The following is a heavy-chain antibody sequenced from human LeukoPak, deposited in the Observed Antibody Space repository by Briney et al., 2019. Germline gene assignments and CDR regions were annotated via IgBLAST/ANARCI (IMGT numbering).Heavy chain of an antibody. CDR2: IIPILGIA. D-gene: IGHD5-12*01. CDR3: ARAIVATSFDY. J-gene: IGHJ4*01. Sequence: GASVKVSCKASGYTFTSYGISWVRQAPGQGLEWMGRIIPILGIANYAQKFQGRVTITADKSTSTAYMELSSLRSEDTAVYYCARAIVATSFDYWGHGTLVPVSS. V-gene: IGHV1-69*04. CDR1: GYTFTSYG.